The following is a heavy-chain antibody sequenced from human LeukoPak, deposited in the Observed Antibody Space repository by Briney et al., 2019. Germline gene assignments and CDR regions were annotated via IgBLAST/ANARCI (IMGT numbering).Heavy chain of an antibody. CDR2: INHSGST. J-gene: IGHJ4*02. CDR3: ARSGAVNYYYGSGKKYYFDY. Sequence: SETLSLTCAVYGGSFSGYYWSWIRQPPGKGLEWIGEINHSGSTNYNPSLKSRVTISVDTSKNQFSLKLSSVTAADTAVYYCARSGAVNYYYGSGKKYYFDYWGQGTLVTVSS. V-gene: IGHV4-34*01. CDR1: GGSFSGYY. D-gene: IGHD3-10*01.